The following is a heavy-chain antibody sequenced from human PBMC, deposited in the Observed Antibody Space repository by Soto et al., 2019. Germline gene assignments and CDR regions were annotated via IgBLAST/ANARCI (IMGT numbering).Heavy chain of an antibody. CDR3: ARRLASYAQNYYYGMDV. CDR2: ISYDGSNK. D-gene: IGHD4-17*01. V-gene: IGHV3-30-3*01. CDR1: GFTFSSYA. Sequence: QVQLVESGGGVVQPGRSLRLSCAASGFTFSSYAMHWVRQAPGKGLEWVAVISYDGSNKYYADSVKGRFTISRDNSKNTLYLQMNSLRAEDTDVYYCARRLASYAQNYYYGMDVWGQGTTVTVSS. J-gene: IGHJ6*02.